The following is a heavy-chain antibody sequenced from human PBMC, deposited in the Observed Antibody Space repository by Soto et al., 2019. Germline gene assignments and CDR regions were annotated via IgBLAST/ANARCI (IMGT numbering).Heavy chain of an antibody. CDR3: AKEAGSSGRCGWFDP. J-gene: IGHJ5*02. CDR1: GLTFSTSI. CDR2: MSYDGYSK. V-gene: IGHV3-30-3*01. Sequence: PGGSLRLSCAASGLTFSTSIMHWVRQAPGKGLEWVSAMSYDGYSKYYAESVKDRFTISRDDSKNTVYLQLDSLTTEDTAVYYCAKEAGSSGRCGWFDPWGQGTLVTVSS. D-gene: IGHD6-19*01.